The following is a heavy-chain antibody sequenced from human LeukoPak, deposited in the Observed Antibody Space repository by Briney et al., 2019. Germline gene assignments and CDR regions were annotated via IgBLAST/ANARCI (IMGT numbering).Heavy chain of an antibody. CDR3: ARDKTIVVVPAAIMDYYMDV. D-gene: IGHD2-2*02. Sequence: GGSLRLSCAASGFTLSSYGMHWVRQAPGKGLEWVAVIWYDGSNKYYADSVKGRFTISRDDSKNTLYLQMNSLRAEDTAVYYCARDKTIVVVPAAIMDYYMDVWGKGTTVTVSS. V-gene: IGHV3-33*01. CDR2: IWYDGSNK. J-gene: IGHJ6*03. CDR1: GFTLSSYG.